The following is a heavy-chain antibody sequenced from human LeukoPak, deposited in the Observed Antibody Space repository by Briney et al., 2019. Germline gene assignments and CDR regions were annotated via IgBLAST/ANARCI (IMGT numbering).Heavy chain of an antibody. CDR2: ISASGGST. J-gene: IGHJ4*02. D-gene: IGHD6-13*01. CDR1: GFTFSSYS. Sequence: GGSLRLSCAASGFTFSSYSMNWVRQAPGKGLEWVSSISASGGSTYHADSVKGRFTISRDNSKNTVHLQMNSLRADDTALYYCAKGALAAAGSGFEYWGQGTLVTVFS. CDR3: AKGALAAAGSGFEY. V-gene: IGHV3-23*01.